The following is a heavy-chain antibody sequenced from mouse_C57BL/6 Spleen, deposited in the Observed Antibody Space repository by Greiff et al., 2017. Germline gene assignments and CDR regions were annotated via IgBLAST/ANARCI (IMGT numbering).Heavy chain of an antibody. Sequence: EVQRVESGGGLVKPGGSLKLSCAASGFTFSSYAMSWVRQTPEKRLEWVATISDGGSYTYYPDNVKGRFTISRDNAKNNLYLQMSHLKSEDTAMYYCARDSSGYPWFAYWGQGTLVTVSA. CDR3: ARDSSGYPWFAY. CDR1: GFTFSSYA. V-gene: IGHV5-4*01. D-gene: IGHD3-2*02. CDR2: ISDGGSYT. J-gene: IGHJ3*01.